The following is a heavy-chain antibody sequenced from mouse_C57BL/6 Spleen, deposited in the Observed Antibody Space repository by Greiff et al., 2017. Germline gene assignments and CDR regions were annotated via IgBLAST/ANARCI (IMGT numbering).Heavy chain of an antibody. V-gene: IGHV7-3*01. J-gene: IGHJ1*03. Sequence: EVQVVESGGGLVQPGGSLSLSCAASGFTFTDYYMSWVRQPPGKALEWLGLIRNKANGYTTEYSASVKGRFTISRDNAQSILYLQMNALRAEDSAAYACGRLYGNYVWDFDGWGTGTTVTVSS. D-gene: IGHD2-1*01. CDR2: IRNKANGYTT. CDR1: GFTFTDYY. CDR3: GRLYGNYVWDFDG.